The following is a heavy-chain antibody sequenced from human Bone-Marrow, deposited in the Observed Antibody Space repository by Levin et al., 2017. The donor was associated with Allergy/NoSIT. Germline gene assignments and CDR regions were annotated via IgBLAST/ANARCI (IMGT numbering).Heavy chain of an antibody. D-gene: IGHD3-10*01. J-gene: IGHJ4*02. Sequence: GESLKISCAASGFTFSNYAMSWVRQAPGKGLEWVSGISGSGDSTYDGDSVKGRFTISRDNSKNTLYLQMNSLRAEDTAVYYCAKDRDFYGSGSLGNWGQGTLVTVSS. CDR3: AKDRDFYGSGSLGN. CDR2: ISGSGDST. V-gene: IGHV3-23*01. CDR1: GFTFSNYA.